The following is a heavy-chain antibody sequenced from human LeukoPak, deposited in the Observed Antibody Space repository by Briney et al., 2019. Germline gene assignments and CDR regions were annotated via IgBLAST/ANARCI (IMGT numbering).Heavy chain of an antibody. CDR3: ARDRGYDFWSGLFDY. D-gene: IGHD3-3*01. J-gene: IGHJ4*02. CDR2: ISSSSSYI. Sequence: GGSLRLSCAASGFTLSSYSMNWVRQAPGKGLEWVSSISSSSSYIYYADSVKGRFTISRDNAKNSLYLQMNSLRAEDTAVYYCARDRGYDFWSGLFDYWGQGTLVTVSP. CDR1: GFTLSSYS. V-gene: IGHV3-21*01.